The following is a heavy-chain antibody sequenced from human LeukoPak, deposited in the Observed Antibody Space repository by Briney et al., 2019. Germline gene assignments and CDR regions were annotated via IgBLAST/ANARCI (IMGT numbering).Heavy chain of an antibody. D-gene: IGHD6-19*01. V-gene: IGHV3-23*01. J-gene: IGHJ4*02. CDR1: AFTFNTYP. CDR2: ISGSGTSP. Sequence: PGGSLRLSCAASAFTFNTYPMAWVRQAPGKGLEWVSGISGSGTSPYYADSVKGRFTISRDNSKNTVYLQMNSLRVEDTAVYYCAKSLRYSSGCHHFDYWGQGTLVTVSS. CDR3: AKSLRYSSGCHHFDY.